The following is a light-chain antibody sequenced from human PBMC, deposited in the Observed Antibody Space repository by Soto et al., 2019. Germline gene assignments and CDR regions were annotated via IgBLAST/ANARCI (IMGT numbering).Light chain of an antibody. CDR1: QSVSSY. V-gene: IGKV3-11*01. J-gene: IGKJ5*01. Sequence: EVVLTQSPATLSLSPGERATLSCRASQSVSSYLAWYQQKPGQAPRLLIYNASNRATGIPARFSGSGSGTDFTLTISSLEPEDFAVYYCQQRGHWPSTFGKGTRLEIK. CDR3: QQRGHWPST. CDR2: NAS.